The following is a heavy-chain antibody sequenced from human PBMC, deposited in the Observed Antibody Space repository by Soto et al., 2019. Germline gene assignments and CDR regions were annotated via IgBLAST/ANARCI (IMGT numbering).Heavy chain of an antibody. CDR1: GYTFTSYG. CDR2: ISAYNGNT. D-gene: IGHD4-17*01. V-gene: IGHV1-18*01. Sequence: QVQLVQSGAEVKKPGASVKVSCKASGYTFTSYGISWVRQAPGQGLEWMGWISAYNGNTNYAQKLQGRVTMATDTATSTAYMELRSLRSDGTAVYYWAVEYGYDYGDYRGSFLGYWGQGTLVTVSS. CDR3: AVEYGYDYGDYRGSFLGY. J-gene: IGHJ4*02.